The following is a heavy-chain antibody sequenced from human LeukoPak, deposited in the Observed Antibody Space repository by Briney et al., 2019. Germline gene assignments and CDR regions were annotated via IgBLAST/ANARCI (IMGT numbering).Heavy chain of an antibody. CDR2: ISSNGDST. J-gene: IGHJ4*02. Sequence: GGSLRLSCSASGFTFSSYAMHWVRQAPGKGLEYVSAISSNGDSTYYADSVKGRFTISRDNSKNTLYLQMNSLRAEDTAVYYCAKGHLLYYYDSSGYYYFDYWGQGTLVTVSS. CDR3: AKGHLLYYYDSSGYYYFDY. D-gene: IGHD3-22*01. CDR1: GFTFSSYA. V-gene: IGHV3-64*04.